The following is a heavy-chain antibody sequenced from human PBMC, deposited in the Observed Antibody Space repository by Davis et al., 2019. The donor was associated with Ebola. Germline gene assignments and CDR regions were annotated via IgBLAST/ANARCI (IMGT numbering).Heavy chain of an antibody. Sequence: GESLKISCAASGFIFSSYTMNWVRQAPGKGLEWVSSISSSSSYIYYADSVKGRFTISRDNAKNSLFLQMNNLRDEDTAVYYCVRGRDIVVVTATPCFGFWGQGTMVTVSS. V-gene: IGHV3-21*01. CDR3: VRGRDIVVVTATPCFGF. D-gene: IGHD2-21*02. J-gene: IGHJ3*01. CDR1: GFIFSSYT. CDR2: ISSSSSYI.